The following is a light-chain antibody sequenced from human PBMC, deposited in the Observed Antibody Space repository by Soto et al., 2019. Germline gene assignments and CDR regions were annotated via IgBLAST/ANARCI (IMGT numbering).Light chain of an antibody. V-gene: IGKV3D-20*01. J-gene: IGKJ5*01. CDR2: DAS. CDR1: QSVTSSY. CDR3: QQYGSSPIT. Sequence: EIVMTQSPATLSVSPGERATLSCGASQSVTSSYLAWYQQKPGLAPRLLIYDASSRATGIPDRFSGSGSGANFTLTISRLEPEDFAVYYCQQYGSSPITFGQGTRLEI.